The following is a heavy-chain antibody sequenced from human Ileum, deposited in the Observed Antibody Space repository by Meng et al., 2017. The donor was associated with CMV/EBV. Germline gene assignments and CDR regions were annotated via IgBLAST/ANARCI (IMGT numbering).Heavy chain of an antibody. CDR1: GGSISSSSYY. Sequence: LTCTVSGGSISSSSYYWGWIRQPPGKGLEWIGSIYYSGSTYYNPSLKSRVTISVDTSKNQFSLKLSSVTAADTAVYYCARDGIRFDPWGQGTLVTVSS. CDR3: ARDGIRFDP. J-gene: IGHJ5*02. V-gene: IGHV4-39*07. CDR2: IYYSGST.